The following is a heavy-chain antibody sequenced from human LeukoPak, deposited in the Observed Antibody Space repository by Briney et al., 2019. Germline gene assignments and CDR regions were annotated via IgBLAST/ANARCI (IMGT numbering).Heavy chain of an antibody. V-gene: IGHV4-59*01. CDR2: IFYSGST. J-gene: IGHJ3*02. CDR3: ARVAYCGGNCYLANDAFDI. CDR1: GGSISSYY. Sequence: SETLSLTCTSSGGSISSYYWSWIRQPPGQGLEWIGFIFYSGSTNYTPSLKSRVTISVDTSKNQFSLKLSSVTAADTAVYYCARVAYCGGNCYLANDAFDIWGQGTMVTVSS. D-gene: IGHD2-21*02.